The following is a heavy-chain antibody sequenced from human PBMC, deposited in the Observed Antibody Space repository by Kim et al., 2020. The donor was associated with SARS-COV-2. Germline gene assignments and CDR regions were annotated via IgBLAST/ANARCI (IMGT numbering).Heavy chain of an antibody. J-gene: IGHJ4*02. CDR3: ARVSRSLFEYYFDY. Sequence: NPSLKSRVPISVDTSKNQFSLKLSSVTAADTAVYYCARVSRSLFEYYFDYWGQGTLVTVSS. V-gene: IGHV4-59*01.